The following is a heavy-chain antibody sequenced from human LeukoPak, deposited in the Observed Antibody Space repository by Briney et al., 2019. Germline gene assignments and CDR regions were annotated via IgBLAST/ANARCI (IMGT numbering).Heavy chain of an antibody. J-gene: IGHJ4*02. CDR2: IYYSGST. CDR1: GGSISSSSYF. Sequence: SETLSLTCTVSGGSISSSSYFWGWIRQPPGKGLEWLGSIYYSGSTSYNTSLKSRVTISVDTSKNQFSLQLGSVTAADTAVYCCARLPLNYAIDYWGPGTLVTVSS. D-gene: IGHD4-11*01. CDR3: ARLPLNYAIDY. V-gene: IGHV4-39*01.